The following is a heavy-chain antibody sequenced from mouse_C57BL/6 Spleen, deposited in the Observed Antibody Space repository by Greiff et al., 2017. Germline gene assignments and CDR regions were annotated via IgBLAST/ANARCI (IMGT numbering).Heavy chain of an antibody. CDR2: INPGSGGT. CDR1: GYAFTNYL. Sequence: QVQLKESGAELVRPGTSVKVSCKASGYAFTNYLIEWVKQRPGQGLEWIGVINPGSGGTNYNEKFKGKATLTADKSSSTAYMQLSSLTSEDSAVYFCARSGDGYYKGADAMDYWGQGTSVTVSS. D-gene: IGHD2-3*01. V-gene: IGHV1-54*01. J-gene: IGHJ4*01. CDR3: ARSGDGYYKGADAMDY.